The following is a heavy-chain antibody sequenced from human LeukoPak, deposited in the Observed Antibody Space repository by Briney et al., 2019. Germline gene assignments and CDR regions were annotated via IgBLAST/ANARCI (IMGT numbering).Heavy chain of an antibody. CDR3: ARVSYYYDSSGYYPSHNWFDP. Sequence: SETLSLTCTVSGYSISSGYYWGWIRQPPGKGLEWIGSIYRSGSTYYNPSLKSRGTMSVDTSKNQFSLKLSSVTAADTAVYYCARVSYYYDSSGYYPSHNWFDPWGQGTLVTVSS. V-gene: IGHV4-38-2*02. J-gene: IGHJ5*02. CDR2: IYRSGST. CDR1: GYSISSGYY. D-gene: IGHD3-22*01.